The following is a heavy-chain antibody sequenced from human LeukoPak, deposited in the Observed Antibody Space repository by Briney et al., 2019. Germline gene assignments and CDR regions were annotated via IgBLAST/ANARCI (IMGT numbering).Heavy chain of an antibody. D-gene: IGHD1-26*01. Sequence: KPGGSLRLSCAASGFTFSSYSMNWVRQAPGKGLEWVSSISSSSYIYYADSVKGRFTISRDNAKNSLYLQMNSLRAEDTAVYYCAPGVGATPSTHWGQGTLVTVSS. CDR2: ISSSSYI. CDR3: APGVGATPSTH. V-gene: IGHV3-21*01. J-gene: IGHJ4*02. CDR1: GFTFSSYS.